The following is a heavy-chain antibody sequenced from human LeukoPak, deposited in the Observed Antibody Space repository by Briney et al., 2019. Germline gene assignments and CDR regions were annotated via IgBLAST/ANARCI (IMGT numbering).Heavy chain of an antibody. Sequence: QPGGSLRLSCAASGFTFSNYWMHWVRQAPGKGLVWVSRIDSDGKSTNYADSVKGRFTISRDNAKNTLYLQMNSLRVEDTAVYYCVRDKEVVTGIGWFDPWGQGTPVTVSS. J-gene: IGHJ5*02. V-gene: IGHV3-74*01. CDR1: GFTFSNYW. D-gene: IGHD2-21*02. CDR3: VRDKEVVTGIGWFDP. CDR2: IDSDGKST.